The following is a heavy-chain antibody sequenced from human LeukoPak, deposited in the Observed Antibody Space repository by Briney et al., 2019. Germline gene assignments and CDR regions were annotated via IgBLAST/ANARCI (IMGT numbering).Heavy chain of an antibody. CDR3: ARWAYYGSGSYYPPNFDS. Sequence: GGPLRLSCAASGFTFSDYYMSWIRQAPGKGLEWLSYISRSGSTIYYADSVKGRVTISRDNAKNSLYLQMNSLETDDTAVYYCARWAYYGSGSYYPPNFDSWSQGTLVTVSS. V-gene: IGHV3-11*04. J-gene: IGHJ4*02. D-gene: IGHD3-10*01. CDR1: GFTFSDYY. CDR2: ISRSGSTI.